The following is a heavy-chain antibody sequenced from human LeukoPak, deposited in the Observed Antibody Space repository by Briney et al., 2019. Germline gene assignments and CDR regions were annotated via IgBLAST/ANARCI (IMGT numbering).Heavy chain of an antibody. CDR2: IIPIFGTA. V-gene: IGHV1-69*13. CDR1: GGTFSSYA. Sequence: SVKVSCKASGGTFSSYAISWVRQAPGQGLEWMGGIIPIFGTANYAQKFQGRVTITADESTSTAYMELSSLRSEDTAVYYCARDPERYCSGGSCYPKNWFDPWGQGTLVTVSS. J-gene: IGHJ5*02. D-gene: IGHD2-15*01. CDR3: ARDPERYCSGGSCYPKNWFDP.